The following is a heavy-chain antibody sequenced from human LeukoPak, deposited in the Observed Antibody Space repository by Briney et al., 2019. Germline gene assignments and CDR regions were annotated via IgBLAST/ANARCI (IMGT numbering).Heavy chain of an antibody. D-gene: IGHD3-22*01. CDR1: GFTFSGYA. V-gene: IGHV3-23*01. J-gene: IGHJ4*02. CDR2: ISASGGST. Sequence: GGSLRLSCVASGFTFSGYAMSWVRQAPGKGLEWVATISASGGSTYYADSVEGRFTISRDNSKNMLYLQMNSLRAEDTAVYYCAKDLGYYYDSSGYYYFDYWGQGALVTVSS. CDR3: AKDLGYYYDSSGYYYFDY.